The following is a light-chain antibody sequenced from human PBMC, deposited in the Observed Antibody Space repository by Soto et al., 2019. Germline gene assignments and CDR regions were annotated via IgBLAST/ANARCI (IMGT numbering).Light chain of an antibody. CDR3: QQYGSSPPIT. J-gene: IGKJ5*01. CDR2: GAS. Sequence: IELTQSPSPLSLSPGERATLSCRASQSVSSSYLAWYQQKPGQAPRLLIYGASSRATGIPDRFSGSGSGTDFTLTISRLEPEDFAVYYCQQYGSSPPITFGQGTRLEIK. V-gene: IGKV3-20*01. CDR1: QSVSSSY.